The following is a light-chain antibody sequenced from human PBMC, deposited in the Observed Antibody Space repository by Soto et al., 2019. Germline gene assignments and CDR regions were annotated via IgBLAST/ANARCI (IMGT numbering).Light chain of an antibody. CDR3: QQSLTMPIT. Sequence: DIQMTQSPSTLSASVGDRVTITCRASQSLNSWLAWYQQKPGKAPHLLIYDASVLQRGVPSRFSGSGSRTEFTLTIADLQPDDFGTYYCQQSLTMPITFGHGTRLEIK. CDR2: DAS. J-gene: IGKJ5*01. V-gene: IGKV1-5*01. CDR1: QSLNSW.